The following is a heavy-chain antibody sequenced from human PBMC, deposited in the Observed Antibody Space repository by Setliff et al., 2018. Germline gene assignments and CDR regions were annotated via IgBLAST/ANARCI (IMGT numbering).Heavy chain of an antibody. CDR2: IYYSGST. D-gene: IGHD6-13*01. V-gene: IGHV4-39*01. Sequence: PSETLSLTCTVSGGSISSSSYYWGWIRQPPGKGLEWTGGIYYSGSTYYNPSLKSRVTISVDTSKNQFSLKLRSVTAADTAVYYCARLAGGAGGFYYYYYYMDVWGKGTTVTVSS. J-gene: IGHJ6*03. CDR3: ARLAGGAGGFYYYYYYMDV. CDR1: GGSISSSSYY.